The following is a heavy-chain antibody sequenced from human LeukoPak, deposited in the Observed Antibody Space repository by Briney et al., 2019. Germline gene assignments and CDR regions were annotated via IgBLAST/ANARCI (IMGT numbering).Heavy chain of an antibody. V-gene: IGHV3-49*04. CDR3: TRAVMVRGVIDYFDY. D-gene: IGHD3-10*01. J-gene: IGHJ4*02. CDR1: GFTFSNAW. Sequence: GGSLRLSCAASGFTFSNAWMSWVRQAPGKGLEWVGFIRSKAYGGTTEYAASVKGRFTISRDDSKSIAYLQMNSLKTEDTAVYYCTRAVMVRGVIDYFDYWGQGTLVTVSS. CDR2: IRSKAYGGTT.